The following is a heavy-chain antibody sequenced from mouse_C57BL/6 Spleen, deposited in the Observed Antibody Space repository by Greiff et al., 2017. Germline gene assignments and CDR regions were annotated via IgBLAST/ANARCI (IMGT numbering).Heavy chain of an antibody. D-gene: IGHD1-1*01. CDR3: ARWELTVEGY. Sequence: QVQLQQSGPELVKPGASVKISCKASGYAFSSSWMNWVKQRPGKGLEWIGRIYPGDGDTNYNGKFKGKATLTADKSSSTAYMQLSSLTSEDSAVYFCARWELTVEGYWGQGTTLTVSS. CDR2: IYPGDGDT. J-gene: IGHJ2*01. CDR1: GYAFSSSW. V-gene: IGHV1-82*01.